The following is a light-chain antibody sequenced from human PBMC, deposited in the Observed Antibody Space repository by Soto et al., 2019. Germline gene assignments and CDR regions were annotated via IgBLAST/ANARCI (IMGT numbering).Light chain of an antibody. CDR3: QQYGSSPCT. CDR2: GAS. V-gene: IGKV3-20*01. Sequence: EIVLTQSPGTLSLSPGERATLSCRASQSVSSSYLAWYQQKPGQAPRPRIYGASSRAIGIPDRFSGSGSGTDFTLTISRLEPEYFAVYYCQQYGSSPCTFGQGTKVEIK. J-gene: IGKJ1*01. CDR1: QSVSSSY.